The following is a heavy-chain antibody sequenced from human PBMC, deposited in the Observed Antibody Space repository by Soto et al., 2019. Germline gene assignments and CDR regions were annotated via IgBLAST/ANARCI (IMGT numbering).Heavy chain of an antibody. J-gene: IGHJ4*02. D-gene: IGHD3-9*01. Sequence: PGESLKISCKGSGYSFTNYWIGWVRQIPGKGLEWMGIINPADSDTRYSPSFQGQVTVSVDKSISTAYLHRGSLKASDTAMYYCVRPDSTGYYSHWGQGTPVPVSS. CDR2: INPADSDT. V-gene: IGHV5-51*01. CDR1: GYSFTNYW. CDR3: VRPDSTGYYSH.